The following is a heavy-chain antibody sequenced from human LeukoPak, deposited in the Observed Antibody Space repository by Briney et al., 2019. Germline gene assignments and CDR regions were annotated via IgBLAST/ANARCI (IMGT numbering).Heavy chain of an antibody. D-gene: IGHD1-7*01. CDR1: GATFSSYA. CDR2: IIPIFGTA. V-gene: IGHV1-69*05. J-gene: IGHJ4*02. CDR3: ARLNWTYVLYY. Sequence: GASVKLCCKSSGATFSSYAISWVRQAPGQGLEWMGGIIPIFGTANYAQKCQGRVTITTDESTSTAYMELSSLRSEDTAVYYCARLNWTYVLYYWGQGSLGTVSS.